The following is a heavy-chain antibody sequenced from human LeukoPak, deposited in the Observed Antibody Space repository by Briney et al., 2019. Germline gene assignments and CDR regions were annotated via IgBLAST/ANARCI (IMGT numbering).Heavy chain of an antibody. V-gene: IGHV3-7*01. CDR3: ATNAATGIIDY. J-gene: IGHJ4*02. Sequence: PGGSLRLSCAPSGFTFSGYWMSWVRQAPGKGLEWVANIKQDGSERYYVDSVKGPFTISRDNAKNSLYLQMNGLRAEDTAVYYCATNAATGIIDYWGQGSLVTVSS. D-gene: IGHD6-13*01. CDR1: GFTFSGYW. CDR2: IKQDGSER.